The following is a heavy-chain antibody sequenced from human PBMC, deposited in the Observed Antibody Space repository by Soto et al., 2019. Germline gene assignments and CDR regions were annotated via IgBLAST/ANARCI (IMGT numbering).Heavy chain of an antibody. CDR3: ARDVGRDGDY. V-gene: IGHV4-31*03. Sequence: SETLSLTCTVSGGSISSGGYYWNWIRQHPGKGLEWIGYIYYSGSTYYNPSLKSRVSISVDTSKNQFSLKLSSVTAADTAVYYCARDVGRDGDYWGQGTLVTVSS. CDR1: GGSISSGGYY. D-gene: IGHD1-26*01. CDR2: IYYSGST. J-gene: IGHJ4*02.